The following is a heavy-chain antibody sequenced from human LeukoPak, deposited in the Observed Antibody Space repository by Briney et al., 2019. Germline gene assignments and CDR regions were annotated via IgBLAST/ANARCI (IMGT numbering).Heavy chain of an antibody. CDR3: ARGAPPDY. CDR1: GFPFSTYA. J-gene: IGHJ4*02. D-gene: IGHD3-16*01. Sequence: GGSLRLSCAASGFPFSTYAMYWVRQAPGKGLEWVAVISYDESNKYYADSVKGRFTISRDNSKNTLYLQMNTLRTEDTAVIYCARGAPPDYWGQGTLVTVSS. CDR2: ISYDESNK. V-gene: IGHV3-30-3*01.